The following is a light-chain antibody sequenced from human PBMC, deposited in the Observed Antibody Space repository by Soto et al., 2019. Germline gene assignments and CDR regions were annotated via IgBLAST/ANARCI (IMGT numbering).Light chain of an antibody. CDR2: AAS. Sequence: DIQMTQSPSSLSASVGDRVTISCRESQDIANYLAWYQQKPGKVPELLIYAASTLHSGVPSRFSGSGSGTDFTLTISSLQPEVVARYYCQKYSSAPWTFGQGTKVEIK. J-gene: IGKJ1*01. CDR1: QDIANY. V-gene: IGKV1-27*01. CDR3: QKYSSAPWT.